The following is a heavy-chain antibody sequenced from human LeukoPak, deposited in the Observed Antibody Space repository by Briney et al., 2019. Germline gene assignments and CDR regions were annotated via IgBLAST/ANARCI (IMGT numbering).Heavy chain of an antibody. J-gene: IGHJ4*02. CDR1: GFTFSSYA. Sequence: DPGGSLRLSCAASGFTFSSYAMSWVRQAPGKGLEWVSAISGSGGSTYYADSVKGRFTISSDNSKNTLYLQMNSLRAEDTAVYYCAKAQAVQLWVFDYWGQGTLVTVSS. CDR3: AKAQAVQLWVFDY. V-gene: IGHV3-23*01. D-gene: IGHD5-18*01. CDR2: ISGSGGST.